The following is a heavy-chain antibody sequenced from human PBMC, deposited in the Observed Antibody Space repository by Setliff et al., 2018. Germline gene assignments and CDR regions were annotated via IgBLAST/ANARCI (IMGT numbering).Heavy chain of an antibody. CDR3: TVYNTGSSKDHY. CDR1: GGSISSYY. D-gene: IGHD2-8*02. CDR2: IYYSGST. Sequence: SETLSLTCTVSGGSISSYYWSWIRQPPGKGLEWIGYIYYSGSTNYSPSLKSRVTISVDTSKNQFSLKLSSVTAADTALYYCTVYNTGSSKDHYWGQGTPVTVSS. V-gene: IGHV4-59*03. J-gene: IGHJ4*02.